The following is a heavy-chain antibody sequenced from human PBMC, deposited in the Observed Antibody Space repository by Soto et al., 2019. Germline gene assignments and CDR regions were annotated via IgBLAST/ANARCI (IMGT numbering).Heavy chain of an antibody. J-gene: IGHJ3*02. CDR2: IYYTGRT. V-gene: IGHV4-30-4*01. D-gene: IGHD3-9*01. Sequence: SETLSLTCTVSGVSVSSGAYYWSWIRQPPGKGLEWIGYIYYTGRTYYNPSLKSRVIISVDTSKNQFSLKLSSVTAAEKAVYYCARAHYDILTGYPTHAFDIWGQGTMVTVSS. CDR1: GVSVSSGAYY. CDR3: ARAHYDILTGYPTHAFDI.